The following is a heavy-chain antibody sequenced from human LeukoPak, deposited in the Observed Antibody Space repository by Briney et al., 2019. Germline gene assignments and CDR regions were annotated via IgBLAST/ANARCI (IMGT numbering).Heavy chain of an antibody. D-gene: IGHD6-13*01. CDR3: ARDDCLSSSWCKGPDY. CDR2: IIPILGTA. CDR1: GGTFSSYA. Sequence: SVKVSCKASGGTFSSYAISWVRQAPGQGLEWMGRIIPILGTANYAQKFQGRVTITTDESTSTAYMELSSLRSEDTAVYYCARDDCLSSSWCKGPDYWGQGTLVTVSS. J-gene: IGHJ4*02. V-gene: IGHV1-69*11.